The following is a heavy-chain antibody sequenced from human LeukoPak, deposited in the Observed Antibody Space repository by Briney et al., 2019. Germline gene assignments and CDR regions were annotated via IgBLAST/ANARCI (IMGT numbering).Heavy chain of an antibody. CDR3: TRDLGDNFWSGYYNY. V-gene: IGHV3-49*04. D-gene: IGHD3-3*01. CDR2: IRSKAYGGIT. J-gene: IGHJ4*02. CDR1: GFTFGDYA. Sequence: PGGSLRLSCTASGFTFGDYAMSWVRQAPGKGLEWVGFIRSKAYGGITEYAASVKGRFTISRDDSKSIAYLQMNSLKTEDTAVYYCTRDLGDNFWSGYYNYWGQGTLVTVSS.